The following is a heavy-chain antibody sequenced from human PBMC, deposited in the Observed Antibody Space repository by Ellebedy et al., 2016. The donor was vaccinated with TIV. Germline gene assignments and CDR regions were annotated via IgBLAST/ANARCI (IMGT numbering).Heavy chain of an antibody. J-gene: IGHJ4*02. D-gene: IGHD3/OR15-3a*01. CDR2: ISNDERTQ. Sequence: PGGSLRLSCAASGFTFNSYGMHWVRQAPGKGLEWVAVISNDERTQYYVDSVKGRFTISRDNSRNTLFLQMNSLRAEDTAVYYCASSRYHYYLGSTIFAYWGQGTLVTVSS. CDR1: GFTFNSYG. V-gene: IGHV3-33*08. CDR3: ASSRYHYYLGSTIFAY.